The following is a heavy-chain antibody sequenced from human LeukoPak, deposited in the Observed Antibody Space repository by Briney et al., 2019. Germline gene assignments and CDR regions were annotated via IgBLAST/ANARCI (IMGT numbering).Heavy chain of an antibody. D-gene: IGHD3-16*01. Sequence: SETLCLTCTVSGGSISSYYWSWIRQPPGKGLEWIGYIYYSGSTNYNPSLKSRVTISVDTSKNQFSLKLSSVTAADTAVYYCARGSLGDPFTDDAFDIWGQGTMVTVSS. CDR1: GGSISSYY. CDR2: IYYSGST. V-gene: IGHV4-59*01. CDR3: ARGSLGDPFTDDAFDI. J-gene: IGHJ3*02.